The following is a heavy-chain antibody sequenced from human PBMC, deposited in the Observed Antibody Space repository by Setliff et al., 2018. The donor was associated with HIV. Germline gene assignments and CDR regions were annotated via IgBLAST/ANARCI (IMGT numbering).Heavy chain of an antibody. Sequence: GGSLRLSCAASGFTFSHHWMSWVRQPPGKGLEWVANIKEDGSEKYYVGSVKGRFTISRDNARKSLYLQMNSLRAEDTAVYYCVRDKIGYFDNWGQGALVTVSS. J-gene: IGHJ4*02. CDR3: VRDKIGYFDN. V-gene: IGHV3-7*03. CDR1: GFTFSHHW. CDR2: IKEDGSEK.